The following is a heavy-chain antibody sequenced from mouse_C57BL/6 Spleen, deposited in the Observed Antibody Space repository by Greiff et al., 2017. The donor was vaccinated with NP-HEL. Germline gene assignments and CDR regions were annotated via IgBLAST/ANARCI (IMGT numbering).Heavy chain of an antibody. CDR3: ARLGYYYGSSYPYWYFDV. Sequence: VQLQQSGAELMKPGASVKLSCKATGYTFTGYWIEWVKQRPGHGLEWIGEILPGSGSTNYNEKFKGKATFTAATSSNTAYMQLSSLTTEDSAIYYCARLGYYYGSSYPYWYFDVWGTGTTVTVSS. V-gene: IGHV1-9*01. CDR2: ILPGSGST. J-gene: IGHJ1*03. D-gene: IGHD1-1*01. CDR1: GYTFTGYW.